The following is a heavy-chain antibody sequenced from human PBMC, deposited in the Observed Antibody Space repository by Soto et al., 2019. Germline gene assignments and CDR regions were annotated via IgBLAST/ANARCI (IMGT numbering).Heavy chain of an antibody. Sequence: QATLKEPGPVLLKPTETLTLTCVVADFSLTNPRMGVSWIRQPPGKALEWLAHILSNDVKSYSTSLSNRLTVSKDTSNRQVALTLTDVDPEDTATYYCARVSALLLTASYSLESWGQGTLVTVSS. CDR2: ILSNDVK. J-gene: IGHJ4*02. V-gene: IGHV2-26*01. CDR1: DFSLTNPRMG. CDR3: ARVSALLLTASYSLES. D-gene: IGHD2-21*02.